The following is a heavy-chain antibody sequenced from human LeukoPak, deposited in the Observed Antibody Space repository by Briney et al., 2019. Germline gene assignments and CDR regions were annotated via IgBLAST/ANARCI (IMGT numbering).Heavy chain of an antibody. J-gene: IGHJ4*02. CDR3: ARVFYGGPVNY. CDR1: GGSFSGYY. CDR2: INHSGST. V-gene: IGHV4-34*01. D-gene: IGHD4-23*01. Sequence: PSETLSLTCGVSGGSFSGYYWSWIRQPPGKGLEWIGEINHSGSTNYNPSLKSRVTISVDTSKNQFSLKLSSVTAADTAVYYCARVFYGGPVNYWGQGTLVTVSS.